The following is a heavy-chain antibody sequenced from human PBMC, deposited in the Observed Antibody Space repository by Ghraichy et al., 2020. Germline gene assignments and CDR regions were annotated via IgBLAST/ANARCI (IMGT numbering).Heavy chain of an antibody. CDR1: GFTFSSYW. V-gene: IGHV3-74*01. CDR3: ARSPPGYSSGRPTY. D-gene: IGHD6-19*01. Sequence: LSLTCAASGFTFSSYWMHWVRQAPGKGLVWVSRINSDGGSTTYADSVKGRFTISRDNAKNTLYLQMNSLRAEDTAVYYCARSPPGYSSGRPTYWGLGTLVTVSS. J-gene: IGHJ4*02. CDR2: INSDGGST.